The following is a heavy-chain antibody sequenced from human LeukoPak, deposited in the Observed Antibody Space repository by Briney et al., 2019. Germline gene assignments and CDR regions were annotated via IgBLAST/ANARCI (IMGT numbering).Heavy chain of an antibody. CDR3: ARDRPLTGYYWSYYYYMDV. CDR2: IYHSGST. CDR1: GYSISSGYY. Sequence: PSETLSLTXTVSGYSISSGYYWGWIRQPPGKGLEWIGSIYHSGSTYYNPSLKSRVTISVDTSKNQFSLKLSSVTAADTAVYYCARDRPLTGYYWSYYYYMDVWGKGTTVTVSS. J-gene: IGHJ6*03. V-gene: IGHV4-38-2*02. D-gene: IGHD3-9*01.